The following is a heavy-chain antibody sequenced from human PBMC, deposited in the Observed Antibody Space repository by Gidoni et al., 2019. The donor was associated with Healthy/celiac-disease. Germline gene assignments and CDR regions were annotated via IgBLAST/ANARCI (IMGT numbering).Heavy chain of an antibody. CDR1: GYSFTSYW. V-gene: IGHV5-51*01. D-gene: IGHD3-3*01. Sequence: EVQLVQSGAEVKKPGESLKISCKGSGYSFTSYWNGWVRQMPGKGLEWMGIIYPGDSDTRYSPSFQVHVTISADKSISTAYLQWSSLKASDTAMYYCARERSVSYDFWSGYYYDAFDIWGQGTMVTVSS. CDR3: ARERSVSYDFWSGYYYDAFDI. J-gene: IGHJ3*02. CDR2: IYPGDSDT.